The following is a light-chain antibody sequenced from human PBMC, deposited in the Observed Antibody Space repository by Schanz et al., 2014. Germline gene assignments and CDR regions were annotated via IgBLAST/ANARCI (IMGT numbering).Light chain of an antibody. CDR2: DAS. Sequence: EVVMTQSPATLSVSPGERVALSCRASQSVRSNLAWYQQKPGQPPRLLIFDASTRASGVPLRFSGSGSGTEFTLTIASLQSEDFAVYYCQHYSTWPPFTFGPGTKVD. V-gene: IGKV3-15*01. J-gene: IGKJ3*01. CDR1: QSVRSN. CDR3: QHYSTWPPFT.